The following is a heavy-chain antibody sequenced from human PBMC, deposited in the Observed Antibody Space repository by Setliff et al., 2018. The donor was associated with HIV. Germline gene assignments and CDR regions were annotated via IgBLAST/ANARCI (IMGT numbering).Heavy chain of an antibody. J-gene: IGHJ5*02. CDR1: GFTFSSYE. V-gene: IGHV3-66*01. CDR3: AMGGSNTWYSS. Sequence: PSETLSLSCAASGFTFSSYEMSWVRQAPGKGLEWVSVMYSGGNIYYADSVKGRLTFSRDNAKNTLYLQMNGLRADDTAVYYCAMGGSNTWYSSWGQGALVTVSS. D-gene: IGHD6-13*01. CDR2: MYSGGNI.